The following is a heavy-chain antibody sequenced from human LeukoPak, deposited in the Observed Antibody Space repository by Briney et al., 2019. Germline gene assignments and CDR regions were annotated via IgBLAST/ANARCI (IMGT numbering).Heavy chain of an antibody. CDR1: GFTFSSYA. J-gene: IGHJ4*02. D-gene: IGHD3-3*01. CDR3: AREAIFGGFDY. CDR2: ISYDGSNK. V-gene: IGHV3-30*04. Sequence: SGGSLRLSCAASGFTFSSYAMHWVRQAPGKGLEWVAVISYDGSNKYYADSVKGRFTISRDNSKNTLYLQMNSLRAEDTAVYYCAREAIFGGFDYWGQGTLVTVSS.